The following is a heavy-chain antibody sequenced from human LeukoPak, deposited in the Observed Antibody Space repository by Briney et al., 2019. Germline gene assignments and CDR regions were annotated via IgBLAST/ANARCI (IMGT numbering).Heavy chain of an antibody. V-gene: IGHV3-23*01. D-gene: IGHD4-17*01. CDR3: AKARSRDYGDYAGDAFDI. Sequence: GGSLRLSCAASGFTFSSYAMSWVRQAPGKGLEWVSAISGSGGSTYYADSVKGRLTISRDNSKNTLYLQMNSLRAEDTAVYYCAKARSRDYGDYAGDAFDIWGQGTMVTVSS. CDR2: ISGSGGST. J-gene: IGHJ3*02. CDR1: GFTFSSYA.